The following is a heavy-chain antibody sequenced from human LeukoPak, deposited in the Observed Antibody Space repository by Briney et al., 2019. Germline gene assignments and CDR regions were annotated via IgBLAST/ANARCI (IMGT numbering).Heavy chain of an antibody. J-gene: IGHJ5*02. CDR3: ARHAYYDFVTGLFDP. D-gene: IGHD3-3*01. CDR2: IYYSGST. Sequence: PSETLSLTCTVSGGSISSGDYYWGWIRQPPGKGLEWIGYIYYSGSTYYNPSLKSRVTISVDTSKNHFSLNLNSVTAADTAMYYCARHAYYDFVTGLFDPWGQGTLVTVSS. V-gene: IGHV4-39*01. CDR1: GGSISSGDYY.